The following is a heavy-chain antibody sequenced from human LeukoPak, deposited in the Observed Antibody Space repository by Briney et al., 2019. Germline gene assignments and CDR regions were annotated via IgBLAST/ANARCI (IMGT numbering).Heavy chain of an antibody. CDR3: ARRLYYGSGSYDY. J-gene: IGHJ4*02. CDR1: GGSISSSNYY. V-gene: IGHV4-39*01. Sequence: SETLSLTCTVSGGSISSSNYYWGWIRQPPGRGLEWIGTIYYSGNTYYNPSLKSRVTISVDTSKNQFSLKLSSVTAADTAVYYCARRLYYGSGSYDYWGQGTLVTVSS. CDR2: IYYSGNT. D-gene: IGHD3-10*01.